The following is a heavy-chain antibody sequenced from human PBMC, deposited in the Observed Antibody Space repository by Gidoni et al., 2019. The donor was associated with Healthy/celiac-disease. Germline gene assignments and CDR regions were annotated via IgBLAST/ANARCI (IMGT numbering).Heavy chain of an antibody. CDR3: ARDKTYSSGWYKNYYGMDV. CDR1: GGTFSSYA. Sequence: QVQLVQSGAEVKQPGSSVKVSCKASGGTFSSYALSWVRQAPGQGLEWMGGIIPIFVTANYAQKFQGRVTITADESTSTAYMELSSLRSEDTAVYYCARDKTYSSGWYKNYYGMDVGGQGTTVTVSS. V-gene: IGHV1-69*01. D-gene: IGHD6-19*01. CDR2: IIPIFVTA. J-gene: IGHJ6*02.